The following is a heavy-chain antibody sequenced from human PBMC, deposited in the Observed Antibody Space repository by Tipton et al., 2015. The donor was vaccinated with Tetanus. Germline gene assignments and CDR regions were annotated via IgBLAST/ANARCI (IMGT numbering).Heavy chain of an antibody. CDR3: TGRRTNPNLFYWFDT. CDR2: IHPGDSDP. J-gene: IGHJ5*02. Sequence: QLVQSGAEVKKPGESLKISCQGSGYSFSSYYIAWVRQMPGKGLEYMGIIHPGDSDPEYSPSFQGQVTISADKSLSTAYLRWTSLKDSDTAIYYCTGRRTNPNLFYWFDTWGQGTPVTVSS. CDR1: GYSFSSYY. V-gene: IGHV5-51*01.